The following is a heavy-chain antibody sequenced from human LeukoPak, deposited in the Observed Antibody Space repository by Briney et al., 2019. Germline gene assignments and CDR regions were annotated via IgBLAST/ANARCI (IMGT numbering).Heavy chain of an antibody. CDR2: ISGSGGST. V-gene: IGHV3-23*01. J-gene: IGHJ5*02. Sequence: GGSLRLSCAASGFTFSSYAMSWVRQAPGKGLEWVSAISGSGGSTYYADSVKGRFTISRDNSKNTLYLQMNSLRAEDTAVYYCAKDGGYCSGGSCYLGVNWLDPWGQGTLVTVSS. CDR1: GFTFSSYA. CDR3: AKDGGYCSGGSCYLGVNWLDP. D-gene: IGHD2-15*01.